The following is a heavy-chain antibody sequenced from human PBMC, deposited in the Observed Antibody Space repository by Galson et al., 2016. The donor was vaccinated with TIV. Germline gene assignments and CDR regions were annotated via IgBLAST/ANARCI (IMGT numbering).Heavy chain of an antibody. J-gene: IGHJ4*02. D-gene: IGHD2/OR15-2a*01. Sequence: LSLPCAVSGDSISSVYYWGWIRQPPGRGLEWIGSFYDSGSTSYYKSSLKSRVAISVDTAKNQFSLRLTSVTAADTAIYYCAKMARTSGPDSEYYFDRWGQGLLVTVAS. CDR3: AKMARTSGPDSEYYFDR. CDR2: FYDSGSTS. V-gene: IGHV4-38-2*01. CDR1: GDSISSVYY.